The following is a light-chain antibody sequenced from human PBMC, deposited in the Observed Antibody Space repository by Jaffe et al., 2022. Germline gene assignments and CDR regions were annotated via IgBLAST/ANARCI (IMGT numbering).Light chain of an antibody. J-gene: IGLJ2*01. V-gene: IGLV2-11*01. Sequence: QSALTQPRSVSGSPGQSVTISCTGTSSDVGGYNYVSWYQQHPGKAPKLMIYDVTKRPSGVPDRFSGFKSGSTASLTISGLQAEDEADYYCSSFSGSYYSPRVTFGGGTKLTVL. CDR2: DVT. CDR3: SSFSGSYYSPRVT. CDR1: SSDVGGYNY.